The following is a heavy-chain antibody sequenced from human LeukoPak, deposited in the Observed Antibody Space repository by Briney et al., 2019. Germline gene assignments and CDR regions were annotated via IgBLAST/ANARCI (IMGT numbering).Heavy chain of an antibody. V-gene: IGHV1-69*04. Sequence: SVKVSCKASGGTFSSYAISWVRQAPGQGLEWMGRIIPILGIANYAQKFQGRVTITADKSTGTAYMELSSLRSEDTAVYYCASSSEVYWFDPWGQGTLVTVSS. J-gene: IGHJ5*02. CDR2: IIPILGIA. CDR3: ASSSEVYWFDP. CDR1: GGTFSSYA. D-gene: IGHD6-6*01.